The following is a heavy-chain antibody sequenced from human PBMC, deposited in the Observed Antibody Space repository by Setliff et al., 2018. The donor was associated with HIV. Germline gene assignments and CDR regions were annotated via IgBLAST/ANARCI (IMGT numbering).Heavy chain of an antibody. CDR1: GFTLTSSW. Sequence: GGSLRLSCAVSGFTLTSSWIHWVRQAPGKGLVWVSRFRGDDRTTNYADSVKGRFTFSSDNAKNSLYLQMNSLRAEDTAVYFCVRDLMSGWPYSRFAPWGQGTPVTVSS. V-gene: IGHV3-74*01. CDR3: VRDLMSGWPYSRFAP. CDR2: FRGDDRTT. J-gene: IGHJ5*02. D-gene: IGHD6-19*01.